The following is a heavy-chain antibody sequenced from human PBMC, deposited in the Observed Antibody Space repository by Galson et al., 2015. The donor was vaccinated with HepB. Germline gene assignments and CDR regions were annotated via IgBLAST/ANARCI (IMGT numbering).Heavy chain of an antibody. CDR3: ARETPDTYYFDY. D-gene: IGHD2-15*01. V-gene: IGHV1-46*01. Sequence: SVKISCKASGYTFTINGISWVRQTPGQGPEWMGKIFAGGGSTRYAERFQGRVTLTRDSSTSTIYMEVSSLRSDDTAVYYCARETPDTYYFDYWGRGTLVTVSS. CDR1: GYTFTING. CDR2: IFAGGGST. J-gene: IGHJ4*02.